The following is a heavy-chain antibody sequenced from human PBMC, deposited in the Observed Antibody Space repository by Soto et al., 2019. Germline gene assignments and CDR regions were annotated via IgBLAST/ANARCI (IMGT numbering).Heavy chain of an antibody. D-gene: IGHD2-21*02. CDR2: IYYSGST. J-gene: IGHJ3*02. CDR3: AREGDCGGDCYSVDAFDI. CDR1: GGSISSYY. Sequence: PSETLSLTCTVSGGSISSYYWSWIRQPPGKGLEWIGYIYYSGSTNYNPSLKSRVTISVDTSKNQFSLKLSSVTAADTAVYYCAREGDCGGDCYSVDAFDIWGQGTMVTVSS. V-gene: IGHV4-59*12.